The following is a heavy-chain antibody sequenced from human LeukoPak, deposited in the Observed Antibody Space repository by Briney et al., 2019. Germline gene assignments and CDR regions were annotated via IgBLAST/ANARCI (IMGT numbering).Heavy chain of an antibody. V-gene: IGHV3-21*01. CDR1: GFTFSSYS. Sequence: GGSLRLSCAASGFTFSSYSMNWVRQAPGKGLEWVSSISSSSSYIYYADSVKGRFTISRDNAKNSPYLQMNSLRAEDTAVYYCARAPGYCSGGSCYYFDYWGQGTLVTVSS. CDR3: ARAPGYCSGGSCYYFDY. CDR2: ISSSSSYI. J-gene: IGHJ4*02. D-gene: IGHD2-15*01.